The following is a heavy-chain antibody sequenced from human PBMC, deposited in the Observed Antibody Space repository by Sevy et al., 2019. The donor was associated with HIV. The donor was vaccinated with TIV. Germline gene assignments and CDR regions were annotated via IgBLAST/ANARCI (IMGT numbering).Heavy chain of an antibody. V-gene: IGHV3-30-3*02. D-gene: IGHD2-15*01. J-gene: IGHJ6*02. CDR3: AKRRVQSGLSGGGANYGWDV. Sequence: GGSLRLSCTASGFAFTNYYAMHWVRQAPGKGLEWVALISYDGSDKFYADSVKGRFTITRDNSKNTLYLQMNSLRADDTAIYYCAKRRVQSGLSGGGANYGWDVCGHGTTVTVSS. CDR1: GFAFTNYYA. CDR2: ISYDGSDK.